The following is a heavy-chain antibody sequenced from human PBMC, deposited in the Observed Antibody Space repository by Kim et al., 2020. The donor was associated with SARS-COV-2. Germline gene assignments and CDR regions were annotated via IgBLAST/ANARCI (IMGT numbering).Heavy chain of an antibody. CDR3: AKEIFGVAPWFDP. Sequence: ADPVKGRFTISRDNSKNSLYLQMNSLRTEDTALYYCAKEIFGVAPWFDPWGQGTLVTVSS. V-gene: IGHV3-43*01. J-gene: IGHJ5*02. D-gene: IGHD3-3*01.